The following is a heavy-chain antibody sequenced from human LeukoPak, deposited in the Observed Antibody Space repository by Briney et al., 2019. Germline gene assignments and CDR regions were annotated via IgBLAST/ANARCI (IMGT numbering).Heavy chain of an antibody. J-gene: IGHJ3*02. CDR1: GDSFSSHY. Sequence: SETLSLTCTVSGDSFSSHYWTWIRQPPGKGLEWIGYISYIGSTNYSPPLKSRVTISIDTSKNQFSLKLSSVTAADTAVYYCARDLVTVTKGFDIWGQGTMVSVSS. V-gene: IGHV4-59*11. D-gene: IGHD4-17*01. CDR3: ARDLVTVTKGFDI. CDR2: ISYIGST.